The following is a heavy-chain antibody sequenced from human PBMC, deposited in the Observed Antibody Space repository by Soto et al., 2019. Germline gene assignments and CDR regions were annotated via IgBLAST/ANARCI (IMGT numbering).Heavy chain of an antibody. D-gene: IGHD2-8*02. J-gene: IGHJ4*02. CDR2: ISRDGNTK. CDR1: EFTVSTFG. V-gene: IGHV3-30*03. CDR3: TGEVASGY. Sequence: QVQLVESGGGVVQPGRSLRLSCAVSEFTVSTFGMHWVRQAPGKGLEWVAVISRDGNTKFYADSVKGRFTISRDNSRNTLFLEMNSLRGDDMAVYYCTGEVASGYWGQGTLVTVSS.